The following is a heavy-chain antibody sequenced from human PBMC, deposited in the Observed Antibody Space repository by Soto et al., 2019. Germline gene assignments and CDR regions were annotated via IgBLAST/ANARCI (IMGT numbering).Heavy chain of an antibody. CDR2: IYYSGST. CDR1: GGSISSSSYY. D-gene: IGHD6-19*01. V-gene: IGHV4-39*01. Sequence: SETLSLTCTVSGGSISSSSYYWGWIRQPPGKGLEWIGSIYYSGSTYYNPSLKSRVTISVDTSKNQFSLKLSSVTAADTAVYYCASSGWYSDSWGQGTLVTVSS. J-gene: IGHJ4*02. CDR3: ASSGWYSDS.